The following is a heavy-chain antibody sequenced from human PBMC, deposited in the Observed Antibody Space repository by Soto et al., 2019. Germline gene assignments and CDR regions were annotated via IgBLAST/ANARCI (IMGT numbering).Heavy chain of an antibody. Sequence: GGSLRLSCAASGFTFSSYAMSWVRQAPGKGLEWVSAISGSGGSTYYADSVKGRFTISRDNSKNTLYLQMNSLRAEDTAVYYCVIPQHGGSSWPPRLDVWGKGTTVTVSS. J-gene: IGHJ6*04. V-gene: IGHV3-23*01. CDR3: VIPQHGGSSWPPRLDV. D-gene: IGHD6-13*01. CDR1: GFTFSSYA. CDR2: ISGSGGST.